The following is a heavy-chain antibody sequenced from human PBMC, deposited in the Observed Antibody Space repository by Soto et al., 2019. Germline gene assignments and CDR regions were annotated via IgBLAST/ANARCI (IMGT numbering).Heavy chain of an antibody. D-gene: IGHD3-16*01. CDR3: ARALGSWGSYYFDH. CDR1: GFSLDTWGVG. J-gene: IGHJ4*02. V-gene: IGHV2-5*02. CDR2: IYWDDDK. Sequence: QITLKESGPTLVRPTQTLTLTCTVSGFSLDTWGVGVGWIRQSPGKAPEWLALIYWDDDKRYSPSLKNRLTITKDTSKNQVVPTVTNMDPVDTVTYYCARALGSWGSYYFDHWGQGTLVTVSS.